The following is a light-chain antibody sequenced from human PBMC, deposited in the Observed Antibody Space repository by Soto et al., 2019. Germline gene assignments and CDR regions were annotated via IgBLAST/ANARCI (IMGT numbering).Light chain of an antibody. Sequence: QSVLTQPASVSGSPGQSITISCTGTSSDVGGYNYVSWYQQHPGKVPKLMIYEVTNRPSGVSDRFSGSKSGNTASLTISGLQAEDEADYYCTSYTSSSTIVVGGGTQLTVL. CDR2: EVT. CDR1: SSDVGGYNY. J-gene: IGLJ7*01. CDR3: TSYTSSSTIV. V-gene: IGLV2-14*01.